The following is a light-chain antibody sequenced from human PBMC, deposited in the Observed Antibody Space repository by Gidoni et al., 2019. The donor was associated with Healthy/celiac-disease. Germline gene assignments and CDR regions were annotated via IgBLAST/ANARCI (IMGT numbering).Light chain of an antibody. CDR2: DAS. CDR1: QSVSSY. V-gene: IGKV3-11*01. CDR3: QQRSNWPT. Sequence: EIVLTQSPATLCLSPGERATLSCRASQSVSSYLAWYQQKPGQAPRLLSYDASHRATGIPARFSGSGSGTDLTLTSSSLEPEDFAVYYCQQRSNWPTFGQGTKVEIK. J-gene: IGKJ1*01.